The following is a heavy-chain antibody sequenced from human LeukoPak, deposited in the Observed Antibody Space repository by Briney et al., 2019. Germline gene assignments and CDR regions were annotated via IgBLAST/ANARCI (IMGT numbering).Heavy chain of an antibody. CDR2: IRSKAYRGTT. D-gene: IGHD5-18*01. V-gene: IGHV3-49*04. J-gene: IGHJ6*02. Sequence: GSLRLSCTTSGFNFGDHAMTWVRQAPGKGLEWVGFIRSKAYRGTTEYAASVKGRFTISRDDSKSVVCLQMNSLKSEDTAVYYCSRGPIQLWVHNGVDVWGQGTTVTVSS. CDR3: SRGPIQLWVHNGVDV. CDR1: GFNFGDHA.